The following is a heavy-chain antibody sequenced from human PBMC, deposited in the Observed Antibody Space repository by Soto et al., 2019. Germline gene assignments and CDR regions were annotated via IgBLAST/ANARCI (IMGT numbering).Heavy chain of an antibody. J-gene: IGHJ5*02. CDR2: IIPIVGIS. Sequence: QVQLVQSGAEVKKPGSSVKVSCKASGGTISNYAISWVRQAPGHGLEWMGKIIPIVGISNYAQKFQGTVTITADESQSHAQMELDSLRSWDTAGDYWAGDRGPTGLGWFDPWGQGTLVTVSS. CDR3: AGDRGPTGLGWFDP. CDR1: GGTISNYA. V-gene: IGHV1-69*09.